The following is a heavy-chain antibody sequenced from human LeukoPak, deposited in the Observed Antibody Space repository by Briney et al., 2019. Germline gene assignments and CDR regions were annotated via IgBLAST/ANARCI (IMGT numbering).Heavy chain of an antibody. CDR2: INPNSGGT. CDR3: ARATGSVDYYYMDV. CDR1: GYTFTGYY. Sequence: ASVTVSCKPSGYTFTGYYMHWVRQAPGQGLEWMGWINPNSGGTNYAQKFQGRVTMTRDTSITTAYMELRRLRSDDTALYYCARATGSVDYYYMDVWGKGTTVTASS. J-gene: IGHJ6*03. D-gene: IGHD1-1*01. V-gene: IGHV1-2*02.